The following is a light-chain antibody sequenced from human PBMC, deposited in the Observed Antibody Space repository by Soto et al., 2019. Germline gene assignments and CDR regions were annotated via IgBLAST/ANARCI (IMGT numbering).Light chain of an antibody. CDR1: QSVSSY. CDR3: QHRSNWPLT. V-gene: IGKV3-11*01. CDR2: DAI. Sequence: EIVLTQSPATLSLSPGERATLSRRASQSVSSYLAWYQQKPGQPPRLLIYDAINRATDIPARFSGSGSGTDFTLTISSLEPEDFAVYYCQHRSNWPLTFGPGTKVDIK. J-gene: IGKJ3*01.